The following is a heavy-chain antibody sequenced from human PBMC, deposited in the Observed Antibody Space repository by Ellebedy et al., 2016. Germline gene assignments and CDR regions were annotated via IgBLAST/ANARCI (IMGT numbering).Heavy chain of an antibody. V-gene: IGHV3-7*04. CDR2: IKQDGSEK. Sequence: GGSLRLSCAASGFTFSSYWMSWVRQAPGKGLEWVANIKQDGSEKYYVDSVKGRFTISRDNAKNSLYLQMNSLRAEDTAVHYCARDGITMIVVVTHFDYWGQGTLVTVSS. D-gene: IGHD3-22*01. CDR3: ARDGITMIVVVTHFDY. CDR1: GFTFSSYW. J-gene: IGHJ4*02.